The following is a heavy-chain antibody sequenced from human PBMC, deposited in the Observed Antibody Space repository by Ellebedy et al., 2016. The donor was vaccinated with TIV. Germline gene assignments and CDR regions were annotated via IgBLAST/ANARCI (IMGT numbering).Heavy chain of an antibody. Sequence: GGSLRLSXAASGFIFSTNAMSWVRQAPGKGLEWVSAISGSGDTILYADSVKGRFTISRDNSKNTLYLQMNSLRAEDTALYYCTKSGDSRYFDNWGQGTLVTVSS. CDR3: TKSGDSRYFDN. J-gene: IGHJ4*02. CDR1: GFIFSTNA. V-gene: IGHV3-23*01. D-gene: IGHD3-9*01. CDR2: ISGSGDTI.